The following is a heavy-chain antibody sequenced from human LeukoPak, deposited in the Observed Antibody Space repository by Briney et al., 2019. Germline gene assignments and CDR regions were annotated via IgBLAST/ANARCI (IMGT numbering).Heavy chain of an antibody. V-gene: IGHV4-34*01. Sequence: SETLSLTCAVYGGSFSGYYWSWLRQPPGKGLEWIGEINHSGSTNYNPSLKSRVTISVDTSKNQFSLKLSSVTAADTAVYYCARVSAATVTTSYFDDWGQGTLVTVSS. CDR1: GGSFSGYY. J-gene: IGHJ4*02. CDR3: ARVSAATVTTSYFDD. D-gene: IGHD4-17*01. CDR2: INHSGST.